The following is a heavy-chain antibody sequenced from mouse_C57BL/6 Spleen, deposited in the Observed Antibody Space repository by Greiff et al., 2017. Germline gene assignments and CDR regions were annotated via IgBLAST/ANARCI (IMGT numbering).Heavy chain of an antibody. CDR3: ARYIRAYFDY. D-gene: IGHD3-3*01. CDR1: GFTFTDYY. Sequence: EVMLVESGGGLAQPGGSLSLSCAASGFTFTDYYMSWVRQPPGKALEWLGFIRNKANGYTTEYSASVKGRFTISRDNSQSILYLQMNALRAEDSATYYCARYIRAYFDYWGQGTTLTVSS. CDR2: IRNKANGYTT. J-gene: IGHJ2*01. V-gene: IGHV7-3*01.